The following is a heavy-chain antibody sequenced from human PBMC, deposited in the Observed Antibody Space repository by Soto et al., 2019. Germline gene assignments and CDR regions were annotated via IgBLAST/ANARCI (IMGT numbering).Heavy chain of an antibody. Sequence: QVQLQESGPGLVKPSQTLSLTCTVSDGSISSPNYYWHWIRQPPGKGLEWIGNIYHSRSTYNPSLNGRSTISIDTSNNQLSPKLSSVTAADTAVYYFAREGEYGDSDYWGQGTLVIVSS. V-gene: IGHV4-30-4*01. CDR1: DGSISSPNYY. CDR2: IYHSRST. D-gene: IGHD4-17*01. CDR3: AREGEYGDSDY. J-gene: IGHJ4*02.